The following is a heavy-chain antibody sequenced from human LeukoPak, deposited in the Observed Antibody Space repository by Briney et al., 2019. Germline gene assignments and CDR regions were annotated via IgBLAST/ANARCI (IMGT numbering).Heavy chain of an antibody. Sequence: ASVKVSCKPSGYTFTNYDITWVRQAPGQGLEWMGGISTYNGNTKYAQKFQGRVTMTTDTSTNTAYMELRSLRSDDTAMYYCARAGRSGYYGSGSYHNDRWFDPWGQGTLVTVSS. J-gene: IGHJ5*02. CDR2: ISTYNGNT. CDR3: ARAGRSGYYGSGSYHNDRWFDP. V-gene: IGHV1-18*01. D-gene: IGHD3-10*01. CDR1: GYTFTNYD.